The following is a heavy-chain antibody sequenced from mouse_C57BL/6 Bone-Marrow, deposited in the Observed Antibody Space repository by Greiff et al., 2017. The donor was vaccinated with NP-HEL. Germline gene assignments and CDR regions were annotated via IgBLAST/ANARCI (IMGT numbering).Heavy chain of an antibody. J-gene: IGHJ3*01. V-gene: IGHV1-18*01. Sequence: EVQLQQSGPELVKPGASVKIPCKASGYTFTDYNMDWVKQSHGKSLEWIGDINPNNGGTIYNQKFKGKATLTVDKSSSTAYMELRSLTSEDTAVYYCARKLLIYYYGSIAYWGQGTLVTVSA. D-gene: IGHD1-1*01. CDR3: ARKLLIYYYGSIAY. CDR1: GYTFTDYN. CDR2: INPNNGGT.